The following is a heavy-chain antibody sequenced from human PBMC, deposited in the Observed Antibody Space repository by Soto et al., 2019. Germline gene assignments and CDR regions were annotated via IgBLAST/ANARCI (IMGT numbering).Heavy chain of an antibody. Sequence: GGSLRLSCAASGFSCSDCAMSWVRQAPGEGLEWVSTISAYGTFYADSVKGRFTISRDISKNTLYLQMASLRAEDSALYYCARRTVTGDCRYYFDYWGQGALVTVSS. CDR2: ISAYGT. CDR1: GFSCSDCA. J-gene: IGHJ4*02. D-gene: IGHD2-21*01. V-gene: IGHV3-23*01. CDR3: ARRTVTGDCRYYFDY.